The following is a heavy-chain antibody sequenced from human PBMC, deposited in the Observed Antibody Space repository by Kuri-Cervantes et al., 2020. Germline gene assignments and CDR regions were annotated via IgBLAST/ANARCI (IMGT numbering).Heavy chain of an antibody. Sequence: GESLKISCAASGFTFSSYWMSWVRQAPGKGLEWVANIKQDGSEKYYVDSVKGRFTISRDNAKNSLYMQMNSLRAEDTAVYYCAKQVYYGSGSYSHYYGVDVWGQGTTVTVSS. CDR1: GFTFSSYW. CDR3: AKQVYYGSGSYSHYYGVDV. D-gene: IGHD3-10*01. V-gene: IGHV3-7*01. J-gene: IGHJ6*02. CDR2: IKQDGSEK.